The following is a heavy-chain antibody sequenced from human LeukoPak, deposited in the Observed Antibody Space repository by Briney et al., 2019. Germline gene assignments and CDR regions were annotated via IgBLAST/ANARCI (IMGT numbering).Heavy chain of an antibody. Sequence: GGPLRLSCAASGFTFSSYAMNWVRQAPGKGLEWVSAISGSGYYANYADSVKGRFTISRDNSKNTLYLQMNSLRAEDTAVYSCAKTAVPGTRHSDYWGQGTLVTVSS. V-gene: IGHV3-23*01. D-gene: IGHD6-19*01. J-gene: IGHJ4*02. CDR2: ISGSGYYA. CDR1: GFTFSSYA. CDR3: AKTAVPGTRHSDY.